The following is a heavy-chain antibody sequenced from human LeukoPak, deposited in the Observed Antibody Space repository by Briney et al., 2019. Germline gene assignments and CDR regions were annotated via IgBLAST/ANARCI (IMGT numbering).Heavy chain of an antibody. CDR1: GFTFSSYA. Sequence: GGSLRLSCAASGFTFSSYAMSWVRQAPGKGLEWVSAISGSGGNTYYADSVKGRFTISRDNSKNTLYLQMNSLRAEDTAVYYCARAYYYDSSGYYGVISAFDIWGQGTMVTVSS. D-gene: IGHD3-22*01. V-gene: IGHV3-23*01. CDR3: ARAYYYDSSGYYGVISAFDI. CDR2: ISGSGGNT. J-gene: IGHJ3*02.